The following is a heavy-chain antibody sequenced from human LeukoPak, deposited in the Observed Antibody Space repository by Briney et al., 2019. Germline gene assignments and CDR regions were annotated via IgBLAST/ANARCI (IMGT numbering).Heavy chain of an antibody. D-gene: IGHD6-19*01. J-gene: IGHJ4*02. CDR3: ARGPISYSSGWYVNY. Sequence: PSETLSLTCAVYGGSLSGYDWNWIHQPPGRGLEWIGEINHSGSTNYNPSLKSRVTISVDTSKNQFSLKLTSVTAADTAVYYCARGPISYSSGWYVNYWGQGTLVTVSS. CDR1: GGSLSGYD. CDR2: INHSGST. V-gene: IGHV4-34*01.